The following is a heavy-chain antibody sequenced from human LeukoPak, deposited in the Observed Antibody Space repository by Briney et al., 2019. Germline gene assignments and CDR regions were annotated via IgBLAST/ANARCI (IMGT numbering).Heavy chain of an antibody. CDR2: ISSSSSTI. D-gene: IGHD6-6*01. J-gene: IGHJ3*02. CDR1: GFTFSSYS. Sequence: GGSLRLSCAASGFTFSSYSMNWVRQAPGKGLEWVSYISSSSSTIYYADSVKGRFTISRDNAKNSLYLQMNSLRAEDTAVYYCARDGSSSRDDAFDIWGQGTMVTVSS. V-gene: IGHV3-48*04. CDR3: ARDGSSSRDDAFDI.